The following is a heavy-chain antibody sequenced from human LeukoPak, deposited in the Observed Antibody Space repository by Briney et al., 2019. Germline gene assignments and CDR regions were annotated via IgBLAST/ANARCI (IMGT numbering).Heavy chain of an antibody. V-gene: IGHV3-30*03. D-gene: IGHD6-13*01. J-gene: IGHJ4*02. CDR3: ARDWAQAGAFDY. CDR1: GFTFSSYG. CDR2: ISYDGSNK. Sequence: GRSLRLSCAASGFTFSSYGMHWVRQAPGKGLEWVAVISYDGSNKYYADSVKGRFTISRDNSKNTLYLQMNSLRAEDTAVYYCARDWAQAGAFDYWGQGTLVTVSS.